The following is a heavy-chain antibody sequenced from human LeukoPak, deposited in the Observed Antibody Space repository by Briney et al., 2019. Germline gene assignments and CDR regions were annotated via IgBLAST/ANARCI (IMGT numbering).Heavy chain of an antibody. Sequence: PSETLSLTCAVYGGSFSGYYWSWIRQPPGKGLEWIGEINHSGSTNYNPSLKSQVTISVDTSKNQFSLKLSSVTAADTAVYYCARDISQWELLGGYYFDYWGQGTLVTVSS. D-gene: IGHD1-26*01. V-gene: IGHV4-34*01. CDR1: GGSFSGYY. CDR2: INHSGST. J-gene: IGHJ4*02. CDR3: ARDISQWELLGGYYFDY.